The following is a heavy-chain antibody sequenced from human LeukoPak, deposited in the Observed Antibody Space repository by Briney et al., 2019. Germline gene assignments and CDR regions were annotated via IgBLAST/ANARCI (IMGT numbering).Heavy chain of an antibody. CDR2: IWYDGSNK. V-gene: IGHV3-33*01. D-gene: IGHD2-15*01. Sequence: GGSLRLSCAASGFTFSSYGMHWVRQAPGKGLEWVAVIWYDGSNKYYADSVKGRLTISRDNSKTTLYLQMNSLRAEDTAVYYCARDYDGNCSGGSCYSGFDYWGQGTLVTVSS. CDR3: ARDYDGNCSGGSCYSGFDY. CDR1: GFTFSSYG. J-gene: IGHJ4*02.